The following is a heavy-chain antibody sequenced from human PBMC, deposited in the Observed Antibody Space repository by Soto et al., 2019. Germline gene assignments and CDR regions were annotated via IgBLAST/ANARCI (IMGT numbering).Heavy chain of an antibody. J-gene: IGHJ4*02. CDR1: GFTVTTNS. CDR3: ARDRGYSSDY. V-gene: IGHV3-66*01. Sequence: GGSLRLSCVVSGFTVTTNSMSWVRQAPGKGLEWVSIIYSGGSTYYADSVKGRFTISRDNSKNMLYLQMNSLRAEDTAVYYCARDRGYSSDYWGQGTLVTVSS. CDR2: IYSGGST. D-gene: IGHD6-13*01.